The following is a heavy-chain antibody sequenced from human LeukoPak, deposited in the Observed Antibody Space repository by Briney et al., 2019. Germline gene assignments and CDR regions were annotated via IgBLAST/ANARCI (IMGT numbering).Heavy chain of an antibody. J-gene: IGHJ4*02. D-gene: IGHD3-10*01. CDR2: IISSDTYI. V-gene: IGHV3-21*01. Sequence: PGGSLRLSCAASGFTFSTYRMNWVRQAPGKGLEWISSIISSDTYIYYADSVKGRFTISRDNAKNSLYLLMNSLRAEDTAVYYCAGGFFGSGTYYPDYWGQGTLVTVSS. CDR1: GFTFSTYR. CDR3: AGGFFGSGTYYPDY.